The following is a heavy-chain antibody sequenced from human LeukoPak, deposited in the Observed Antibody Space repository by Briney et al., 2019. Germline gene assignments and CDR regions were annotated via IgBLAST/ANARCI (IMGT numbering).Heavy chain of an antibody. V-gene: IGHV4-39*07. CDR3: ALSEYSGLWGAFDI. D-gene: IGHD6-6*01. Sequence: SDTLSLTCTVSVGSINGSSYYWGWIRQPPGKGLEWIGSIYYSGSTYYNPSLKSRVNISVDTSKNQFSLKLSSVSAADTAVYYCALSEYSGLWGAFDIWGEGTMVTVSS. CDR1: VGSINGSSYY. CDR2: IYYSGST. J-gene: IGHJ3*02.